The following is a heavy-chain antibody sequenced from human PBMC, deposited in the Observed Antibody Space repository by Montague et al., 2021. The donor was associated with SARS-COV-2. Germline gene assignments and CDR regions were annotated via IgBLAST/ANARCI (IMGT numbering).Heavy chain of an antibody. CDR2: IFYTGST. D-gene: IGHD2-15*01. J-gene: IGHJ4*02. Sequence: SETLSLTCSVSGGSTSNYYWTWIRQSPGKGLRWIGYIFYTGSTKFNPSLKSRVSMSLDTSKNHFSLRLSAVTAADTARYYCARAQNICCIANCVNYFDLWGLGAMVTVSS. CDR3: ARAQNICCIANCVNYFDL. V-gene: IGHV4-59*01. CDR1: GGSTSNYY.